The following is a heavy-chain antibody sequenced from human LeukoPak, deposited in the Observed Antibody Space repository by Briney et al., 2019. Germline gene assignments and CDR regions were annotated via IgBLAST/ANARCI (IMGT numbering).Heavy chain of an antibody. J-gene: IGHJ4*02. CDR1: GFTFSSYW. CDR2: MGQDGSGT. Sequence: GGSLRLSCAASGFTFSSYWMSWVRQAPGKGLEWVATMGQDGSGTYYVDSVKGRFTISRDNAKNSLYLQMNSLRAEDTAVYFCARDTYRFDDYWGQGTLVTVSS. CDR3: ARDTYRFDDY. V-gene: IGHV3-7*01.